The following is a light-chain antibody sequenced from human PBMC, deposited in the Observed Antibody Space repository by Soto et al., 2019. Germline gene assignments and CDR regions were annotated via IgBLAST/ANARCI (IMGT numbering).Light chain of an antibody. CDR1: QSVSVNS. CDR2: AAS. J-gene: IGKJ3*01. V-gene: IGKV3-20*01. CDR3: QQYGGSPFT. Sequence: EIVLTQYTGTLSLSPGERATLSCRASQSVSVNSLAWYQQKGGQAPRLLIYAASTRATGVPDRFSGTGSGTDFALTISRLETDDSAVYYCQQYGGSPFTFGPGTKVDI.